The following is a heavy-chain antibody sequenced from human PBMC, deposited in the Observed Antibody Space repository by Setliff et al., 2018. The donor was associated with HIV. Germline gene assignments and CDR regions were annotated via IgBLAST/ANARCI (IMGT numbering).Heavy chain of an antibody. CDR3: TRGGSMTTLTT. D-gene: IGHD4-4*01. CDR1: GGSFSNYY. J-gene: IGHJ4*02. CDR2: INLGGST. V-gene: IGHV4-34*01. Sequence: SETLSLTCAVYGGSFSNYYWSWIRQPPGKGLEWIGEINLGGSTNYKASLKSRVTISVDTSKNQFSLKLSSVTAADTAVYYCTRGGSMTTLTTWGQGTLVTVSS.